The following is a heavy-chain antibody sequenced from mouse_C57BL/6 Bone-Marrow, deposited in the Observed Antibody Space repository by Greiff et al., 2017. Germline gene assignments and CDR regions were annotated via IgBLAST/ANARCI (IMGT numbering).Heavy chain of an antibody. Sequence: EVHLVESGGDLVKPGGSLKLSCAASGFTFSSYGMSWVRQTPDKRLEWVATISSGGSYTYYPDSVKGRFTISRDNAKNTLYLQMSSLKSEDTAMYYCARHAYYSNPYAMDYWGQGTSVTVSS. V-gene: IGHV5-6*01. CDR2: ISSGGSYT. CDR1: GFTFSSYG. J-gene: IGHJ4*01. D-gene: IGHD2-5*01. CDR3: ARHAYYSNPYAMDY.